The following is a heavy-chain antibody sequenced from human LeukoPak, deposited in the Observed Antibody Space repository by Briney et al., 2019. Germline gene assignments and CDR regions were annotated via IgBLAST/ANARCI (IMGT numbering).Heavy chain of an antibody. CDR2: IYYSGST. J-gene: IGHJ5*02. CDR1: GGSISSSSYY. Sequence: PSETLSLTCTVSGGSISSSSYYWGWIRQPPGKGLEWIGSIYYSGSTYYNPSLKSRVTISVDTPKNQFSLKLSSVTAADTAVYYCARDCGTSWINLGAAPTNWFDPWGQGTLVTVSS. V-gene: IGHV4-39*07. CDR3: ARDCGTSWINLGAAPTNWFDP. D-gene: IGHD2-2*01.